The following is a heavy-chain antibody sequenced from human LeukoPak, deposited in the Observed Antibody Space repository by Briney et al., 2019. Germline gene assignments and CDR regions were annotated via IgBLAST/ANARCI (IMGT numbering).Heavy chain of an antibody. Sequence: SVKVSCKASGGTFSSYAISWVRQAPGQGLEWMGGIIPIFGTANYAQKLQGRVTMTTDTSTSTAYMELRSLRSDDTAVYYCARYGSGSYNYYYYMDVWGKGTTVTVSS. J-gene: IGHJ6*03. CDR3: ARYGSGSYNYYYYMDV. V-gene: IGHV1-69*05. D-gene: IGHD3-10*01. CDR2: IIPIFGTA. CDR1: GGTFSSYA.